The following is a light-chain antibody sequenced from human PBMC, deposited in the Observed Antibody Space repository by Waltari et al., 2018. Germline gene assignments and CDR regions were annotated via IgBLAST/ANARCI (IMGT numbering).Light chain of an antibody. CDR3: GTWDDSLNGRWV. CDR2: RND. CDR1: ASNIGNNV. Sequence: QSVLTQPPSASGTPGQRVIISCSGTASNIGNNVVNWYQPLPGKAPNLFIYRNDLPPSGVPYRFSGAKSGTSAALVIIGLQSEDEADYYCGTWDDSLNGRWVFGGGTKVTV. V-gene: IGLV1-44*01. J-gene: IGLJ3*02.